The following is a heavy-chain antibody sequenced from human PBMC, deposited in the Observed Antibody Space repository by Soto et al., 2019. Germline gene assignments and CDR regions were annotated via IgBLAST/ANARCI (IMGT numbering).Heavy chain of an antibody. V-gene: IGHV4-31*03. D-gene: IGHD3-16*01. CDR1: GDSISTDAYY. Sequence: QVQLQESGPGLVKPSQTLSLTCSVSGDSISTDAYYWSWIRQSPGKGLEWLAYIHFTGTTWYNPSLTSRLSTPLDTSKNQFSLNLDSVTAAETAVYYCARRAVGWGREFDFWGRGALVTVSS. CDR2: IHFTGTT. CDR3: ARRAVGWGREFDF. J-gene: IGHJ4*02.